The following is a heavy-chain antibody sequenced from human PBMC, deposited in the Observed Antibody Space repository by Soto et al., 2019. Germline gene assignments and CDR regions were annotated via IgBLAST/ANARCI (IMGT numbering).Heavy chain of an antibody. CDR1: GFTFSYYW. CDR2: IHSDGSST. D-gene: IGHD1-26*01. Sequence: EVQLVESGGGLVQPGESLRLSCAASGFTFSYYWMHWVRQAPGKGLVWVSRIHSDGSSTTYADSVKGRFTISRDNARNTVYLQMNSLRVEDTAVHYCARGDRGAFDIWGQGTVVTVSS. V-gene: IGHV3-74*01. J-gene: IGHJ3*02. CDR3: ARGDRGAFDI.